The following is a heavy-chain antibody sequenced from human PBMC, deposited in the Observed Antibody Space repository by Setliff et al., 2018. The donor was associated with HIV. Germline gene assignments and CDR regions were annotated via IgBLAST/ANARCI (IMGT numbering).Heavy chain of an antibody. CDR3: AKASPYYYDMDV. Sequence: GGSLRLSCAASGFTFDDYAMHWVRQAPGKGLEWVSGISWNSGSIGYADSVKGRFTISRDNAKNSLYLQMNSLRAEDMALYYCAKASPYYYDMDVWGQGTTVTVSS. CDR2: ISWNSGSI. J-gene: IGHJ6*02. V-gene: IGHV3-9*03. CDR1: GFTFDDYA.